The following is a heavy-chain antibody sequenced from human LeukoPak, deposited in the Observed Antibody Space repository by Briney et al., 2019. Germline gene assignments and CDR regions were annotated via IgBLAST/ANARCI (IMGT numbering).Heavy chain of an antibody. CDR2: ISYDGSNK. J-gene: IGHJ4*02. CDR1: GFTFSSYA. D-gene: IGHD6-13*01. V-gene: IGHV3-30-3*01. Sequence: GSLRLSCAASGFTFSSYAMHWVRQAPGKGLEWVAVISYDGSNKYYADSVKGRFTISRDNSKNTLYLQMNSLRAEDTAVYYCARSSIAAAVTFDYWGQGTLVTVSS. CDR3: ARSSIAAAVTFDY.